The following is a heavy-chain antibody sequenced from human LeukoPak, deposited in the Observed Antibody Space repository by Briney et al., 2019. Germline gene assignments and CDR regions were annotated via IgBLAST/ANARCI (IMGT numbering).Heavy chain of an antibody. CDR3: ARPRRNIAVIPNNAFDI. CDR2: IWFDGSNK. Sequence: GRSLRLSCAASGFIFSNDAMHWVRQAPGKGLEWVAFIWFDGSNKHYADSVKGRFTISRDNSEDTLYLQMNSLRAEDTAVYYCARPRRNIAVIPNNAFDIWGQGTMVTVSS. V-gene: IGHV3-33*01. CDR1: GFIFSNDA. D-gene: IGHD2-21*01. J-gene: IGHJ3*02.